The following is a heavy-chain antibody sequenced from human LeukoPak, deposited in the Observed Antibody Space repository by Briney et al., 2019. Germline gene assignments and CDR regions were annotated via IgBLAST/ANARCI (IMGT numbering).Heavy chain of an antibody. Sequence: SEPLSLPCTLSGGPIWSYYWRCIRQPPRKGLVWIGYIYYSGSTNYNPSLKSRVSISVDTSKNQFSLKLSSVTAADTAVYYCARTGSTVTMLYPFDHWGQGTLVTVTS. V-gene: IGHV4-59*13. CDR2: IYYSGST. J-gene: IGHJ4*02. CDR1: GGPIWSYY. CDR3: ARTGSTVTMLYPFDH. D-gene: IGHD4-17*01.